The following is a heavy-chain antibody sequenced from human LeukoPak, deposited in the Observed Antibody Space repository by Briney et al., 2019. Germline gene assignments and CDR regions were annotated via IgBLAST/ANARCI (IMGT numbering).Heavy chain of an antibody. CDR1: GFSFSAYS. V-gene: IGHV3-48*01. D-gene: IGHD3-16*02. J-gene: IGHJ4*02. CDR3: AREYYDYVWGSYRPNDY. CDR2: ISTSSNTI. Sequence: GGSLRLSCAASGFSFSAYSFNWIRQTPGKGLEWLSYISTSSNTIYYADTVKGRFTISRDNAKNSLFLQMNSLRAEDTAVYYCAREYYDYVWGSYRPNDYWGQGTLVTVSS.